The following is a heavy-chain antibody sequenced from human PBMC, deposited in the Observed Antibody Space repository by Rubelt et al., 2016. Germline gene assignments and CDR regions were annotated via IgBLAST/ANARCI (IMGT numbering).Heavy chain of an antibody. Sequence: GLEWMGRIIPILGIANYAQKFQGRVTITADKSTSTAYMELSSLRSEDTAVYYCARDPDPMWGQGTLVTVSS. V-gene: IGHV1-69*04. J-gene: IGHJ4*02. CDR2: IIPILGIA. CDR3: ARDPDPM.